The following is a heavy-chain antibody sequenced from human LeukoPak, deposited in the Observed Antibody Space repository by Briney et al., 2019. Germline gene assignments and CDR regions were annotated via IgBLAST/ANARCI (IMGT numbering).Heavy chain of an antibody. Sequence: ASVKVSCKASGYTFSSYGISWVRQAPGQGLEWMGWISAYNGNTNYAQKFQGRVTMTTDTFTSTAYMELRSLRSDDTAVYYCARYGGNSGSYAFDIWGQGTMVTVSS. CDR2: ISAYNGNT. J-gene: IGHJ3*02. V-gene: IGHV1-18*01. CDR1: GYTFSSYG. CDR3: ARYGGNSGSYAFDI. D-gene: IGHD4-23*01.